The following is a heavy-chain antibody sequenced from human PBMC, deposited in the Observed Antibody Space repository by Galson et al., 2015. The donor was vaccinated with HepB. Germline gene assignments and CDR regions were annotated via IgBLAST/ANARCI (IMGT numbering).Heavy chain of an antibody. CDR2: IKSNTDGETA. D-gene: IGHD3-3*01. Sequence: SLRLSCAASEFTFSKVWMTWVRQAPGKGLEWVGRIKSNTDGETADYGASVKGRFTISRDDSKSTLYLQMNSLKTEDTAVYYCTIDPFSITTFGVVIIANWARDAFDIWGQGTKVTVSS. CDR1: EFTFSKVW. V-gene: IGHV3-15*01. J-gene: IGHJ3*02. CDR3: TIDPFSITTFGVVIIANWARDAFDI.